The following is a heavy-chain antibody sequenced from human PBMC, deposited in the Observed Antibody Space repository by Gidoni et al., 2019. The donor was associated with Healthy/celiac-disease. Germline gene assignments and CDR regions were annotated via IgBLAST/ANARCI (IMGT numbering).Heavy chain of an antibody. D-gene: IGHD3-10*01. CDR2: IIPIFGTA. CDR3: ATIRYGSGSYYGDY. V-gene: IGHV1-69*01. Sequence: QVQLVQSGAEVKQPGSSVKVSCKASGGTFSSYAISWVRQAPGQGLEWMGGIIPIFGTANYAQKCQGRVTITADESTSTAYMERSSLRSEDTAVYYCATIRYGSGSYYGDYWGQGTLVTVSS. CDR1: GGTFSSYA. J-gene: IGHJ4*02.